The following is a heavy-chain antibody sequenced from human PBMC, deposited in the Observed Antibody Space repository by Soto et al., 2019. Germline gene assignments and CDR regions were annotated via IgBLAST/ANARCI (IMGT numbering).Heavy chain of an antibody. J-gene: IGHJ4*02. Sequence: EVQLVESGGGLVKPGGSLKLSCAASGFAFSTYSMSWVRQAPGKGLEWVSSISGSGNYTHYADFLRGRFTISRDNAKTSLFLQMDRLRAEDTAVYYCAREGINNYNEFYFDSWGQGTVVTVSS. D-gene: IGHD4-4*01. V-gene: IGHV3-21*06. CDR3: AREGINNYNEFYFDS. CDR2: ISGSGNYT. CDR1: GFAFSTYS.